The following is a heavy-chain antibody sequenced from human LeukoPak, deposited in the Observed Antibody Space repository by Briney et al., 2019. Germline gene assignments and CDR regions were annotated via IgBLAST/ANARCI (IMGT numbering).Heavy chain of an antibody. J-gene: IGHJ4*02. CDR2: IYSDGKT. Sequence: GGSLRLSCAASGFTFSTYAMSWVRQAPGKGLEWVSVIYSDGKTYYADSVKGQFTISRDNSKNTVYLQMNSLRVEDTAVYYCARAAWDYWGQGTLVTVSS. V-gene: IGHV3-23*03. CDR3: ARAAWDY. CDR1: GFTFSTYA.